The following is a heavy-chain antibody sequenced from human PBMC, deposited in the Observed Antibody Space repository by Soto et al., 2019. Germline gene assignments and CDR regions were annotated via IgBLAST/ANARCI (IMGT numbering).Heavy chain of an antibody. CDR1: GYTFTCYY. D-gene: IGHD3-22*01. J-gene: IGHJ4*02. CDR2: INPNSGGT. CDR3: ARAMNYDSSGYYLYFDY. Sequence: GSSVKVSCKASGYTFTCYYMHWVRQAPGQGLEWMGWINPNSGGTNYAQKFQGWVTMTRDTSISTAYMELSRLRSDDTAVYYCARAMNYDSSGYYLYFDYWGQGTLVTVSS. V-gene: IGHV1-2*04.